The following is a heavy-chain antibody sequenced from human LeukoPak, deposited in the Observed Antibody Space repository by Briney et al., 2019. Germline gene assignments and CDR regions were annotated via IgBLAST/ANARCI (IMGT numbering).Heavy chain of an antibody. CDR2: ISYDGSNK. CDR3: ARDLHFDWLFSYYDYGMDV. J-gene: IGHJ6*02. Sequence: PGGSLRLSCAASGFTYSSYAMHWVRQAPGKGLEWVAVISYDGSNKYYADSVKGRFTISRDNSKNTLYLQMNSLRAEDTAVYYCARDLHFDWLFSYYDYGMDVWGQRTTVTVSS. CDR1: GFTYSSYA. V-gene: IGHV3-30-3*01. D-gene: IGHD3-9*01.